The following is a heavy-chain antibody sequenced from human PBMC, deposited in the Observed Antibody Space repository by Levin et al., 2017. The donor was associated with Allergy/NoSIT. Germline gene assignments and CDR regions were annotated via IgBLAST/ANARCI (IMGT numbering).Heavy chain of an antibody. D-gene: IGHD3-10*01. CDR3: ARDWARGGFGASPGGY. Sequence: GGSLRLSCAASGFTFSDYYMSWIRQAPGKGLEWVSYISSSGSTIYYADSVKGRFTISRDNAKNSLYLQMNSLRAEDTAVYYCARDWARGGFGASPGGYWGQGTLVTVSS. CDR2: ISSSGSTI. CDR1: GFTFSDYY. J-gene: IGHJ4*02. V-gene: IGHV3-11*01.